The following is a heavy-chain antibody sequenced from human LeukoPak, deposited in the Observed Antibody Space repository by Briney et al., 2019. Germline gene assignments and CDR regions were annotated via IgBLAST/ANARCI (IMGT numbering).Heavy chain of an antibody. CDR1: GYTFTSYY. D-gene: IGHD6-13*01. CDR2: INTSGGSA. V-gene: IGHV1-46*01. Sequence: ASVTVSCKASGYTFTSYYMHWVRQAPGQGPEWMGVINTSGGSASYAQKFQGRVTMTRDTSTSTVYMELSSLRSEDTAVYYCARGTGIAAAVTSLFQYWGQGTLVTVSS. J-gene: IGHJ1*01. CDR3: ARGTGIAAAVTSLFQY.